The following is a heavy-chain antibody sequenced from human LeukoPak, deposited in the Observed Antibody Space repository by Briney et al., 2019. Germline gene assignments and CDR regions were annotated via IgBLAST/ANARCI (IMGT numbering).Heavy chain of an antibody. CDR1: GGTFSSYA. Sequence: ASVKLSCKASGGTFSSYAISWVRQAPGQGLEWMGGIIPIFGTANYEQKFQGRVTITADGSTSTAYMELSSLRSEDTAEYYCASRQRAEYNWFDPWGQGTLVTVSS. CDR3: ASRQRAEYNWFDP. J-gene: IGHJ5*02. CDR2: IIPIFGTA. V-gene: IGHV1-69*01.